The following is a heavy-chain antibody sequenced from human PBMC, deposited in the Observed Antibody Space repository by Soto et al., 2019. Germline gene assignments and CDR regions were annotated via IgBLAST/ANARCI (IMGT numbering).Heavy chain of an antibody. V-gene: IGHV4-59*01. CDR3: AREGYCSSTSCPLDGWFDP. CDR1: GGSISSYY. CDR2: IYYSGST. J-gene: IGHJ5*02. D-gene: IGHD2-2*01. Sequence: PSETLSLTCTVSGGSISSYYWSWIRQPPGKGLEWIGYIYYSGSTNYNPSLKSRVTISVDTSKNQFSLKLSSVTAADTAVYYFAREGYCSSTSCPLDGWFDPWGQGTLVTVSS.